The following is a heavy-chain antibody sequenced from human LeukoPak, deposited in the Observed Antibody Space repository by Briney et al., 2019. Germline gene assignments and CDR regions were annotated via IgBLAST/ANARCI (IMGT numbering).Heavy chain of an antibody. CDR2: ISSSGSTI. CDR3: AKYALREIFFGDF. Sequence: GGSLRLSCAASGFTFSSYEMNWVRQAPGKGLEWVSYISSSGSTIYYAASVKGRFTISRDNSMNTLYLHMDSLRAEDTAVYYCAKYALREIFFGDFWGQGTLVAVSS. D-gene: IGHD3-3*01. CDR1: GFTFSSYE. J-gene: IGHJ4*02. V-gene: IGHV3-48*03.